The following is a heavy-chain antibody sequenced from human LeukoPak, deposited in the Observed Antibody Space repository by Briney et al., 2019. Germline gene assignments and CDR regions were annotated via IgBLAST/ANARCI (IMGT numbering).Heavy chain of an antibody. CDR2: IYSGGST. D-gene: IGHD1-26*01. V-gene: IGHV3-66*01. CDR1: GFTVSSNY. J-gene: IGHJ4*02. CDR3: AIVSGGSYYVAY. Sequence: GGSLRLSCAASGFTVSSNYMSWVRQAPGKGLEWVSVIYSGGSTYYADSVKGRFTISRDNSKNTLYLQMNSLRAEDTAVYYCAIVSGGSYYVAYWGQGTLVTVSS.